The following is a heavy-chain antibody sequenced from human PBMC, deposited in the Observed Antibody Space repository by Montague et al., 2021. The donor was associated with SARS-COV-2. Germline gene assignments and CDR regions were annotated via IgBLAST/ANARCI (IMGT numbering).Heavy chain of an antibody. V-gene: IGHV4-59*01. CDR3: ARGCLSYFGAGSHCYGMDV. CDR1: GTSITSYY. CDR2: ISDSGST. Sequence: SETLSLTCSVSGTSITSYYWNWIRQPPGKGLEWIGYISDSGSTSYSPSLKSRVTMSVDTPKNQMSLKLTSVTAADTAVYYCARGCLSYFGAGSHCYGMDVWGQGTTVTVSS. D-gene: IGHD3-10*01. J-gene: IGHJ6*02.